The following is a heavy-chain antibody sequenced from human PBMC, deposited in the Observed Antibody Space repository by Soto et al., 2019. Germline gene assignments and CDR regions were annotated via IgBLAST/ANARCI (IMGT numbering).Heavy chain of an antibody. V-gene: IGHV4-39*01. D-gene: IGHD3-10*01. J-gene: IGHJ4*02. CDR3: ARHNSYGSGKLGPFDY. Sequence: PSETLSLTCTVSGGSISSSSYYWGWIRQPPGKGLEWIGSIYYSGSTYYNPSLKSRVTISVDTSKNQFSLKLSSVTAADTAVYYCARHNSYGSGKLGPFDYWGQGTLVTVPQ. CDR2: IYYSGST. CDR1: GGSISSSSYY.